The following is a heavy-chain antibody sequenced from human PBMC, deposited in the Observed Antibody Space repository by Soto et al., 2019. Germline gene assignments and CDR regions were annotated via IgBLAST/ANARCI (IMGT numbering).Heavy chain of an antibody. CDR3: ARAIRQWLAFDY. J-gene: IGHJ4*02. Sequence: QVQLVESGGGLVKPGGSLRLSCAASGFTFSDYYMSWIRQAPGQGLEWVSYISSSGSTIYYEDSVKGRFTISRDNAKNSLYLQMNSLRAEDAAVYYGARAIRQWLAFDYWGQGALVTVSS. CDR2: ISSSGSTI. D-gene: IGHD6-19*01. V-gene: IGHV3-11*01. CDR1: GFTFSDYY.